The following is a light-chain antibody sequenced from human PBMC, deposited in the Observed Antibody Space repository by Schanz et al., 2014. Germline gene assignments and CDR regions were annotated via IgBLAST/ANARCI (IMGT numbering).Light chain of an antibody. CDR3: CSYAGSSTWV. J-gene: IGLJ3*02. Sequence: QSALTQPASVSGSPGQSITISCTGSSSDVGGYNYVSWYQQHPGKAPKLMIYNGSNRPSGVSNRFSGSKSDVTASLTISGLQAEDEADYYCCSYAGSSTWVFGGGTKLTVL. V-gene: IGLV2-14*01. CDR2: NGS. CDR1: SSDVGGYNY.